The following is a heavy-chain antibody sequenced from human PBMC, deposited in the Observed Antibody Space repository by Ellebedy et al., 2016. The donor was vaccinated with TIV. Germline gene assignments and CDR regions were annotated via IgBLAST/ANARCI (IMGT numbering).Heavy chain of an antibody. CDR3: TRGGGGGYCSGGSCFPFGY. D-gene: IGHD2-15*01. J-gene: IGHJ4*02. V-gene: IGHV3-49*03. Sequence: GGSLRLSCTASGFTFGDYAMSWFRQAPGKGLEWVGFIRSKAYGGTTEYAASVKGRFTISRDDSKSIAYLQMNSLKTEDTAVYYCTRGGGGGYCSGGSCFPFGYWGQGTLVTVSS. CDR2: IRSKAYGGTT. CDR1: GFTFGDYA.